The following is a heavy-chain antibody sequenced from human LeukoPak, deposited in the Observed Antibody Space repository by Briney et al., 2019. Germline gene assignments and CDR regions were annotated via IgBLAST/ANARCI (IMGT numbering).Heavy chain of an antibody. Sequence: GGSLRLSCAASGFTFSSYAMHWVRQAPGKGLEWVAVISYDGSNKYYADSVKGRFTISRDNSKNTLYLQMNSLRAEDTAVYYCAKCGLDIVATTNYYYYYMDVWGKGTTVTISS. CDR3: AKCGLDIVATTNYYYYYMDV. CDR2: ISYDGSNK. D-gene: IGHD5-12*01. CDR1: GFTFSSYA. V-gene: IGHV3-30*04. J-gene: IGHJ6*03.